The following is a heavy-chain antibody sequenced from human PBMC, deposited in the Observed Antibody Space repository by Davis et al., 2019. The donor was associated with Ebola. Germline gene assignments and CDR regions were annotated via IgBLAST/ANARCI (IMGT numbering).Heavy chain of an antibody. CDR1: GFTFTTYP. V-gene: IGHV3-23*01. CDR3: ARTYYSGTGTYYQPDY. CDR2: IIGSGAST. D-gene: IGHD3-10*01. J-gene: IGHJ4*02. Sequence: GESLKISCAASGFTFTTYPMSWVRQAPGKGLEWVAAIIGSGASTWYADSVKGRFTISRDNSKSTLYLQMNRLRADDTAAYYCARTYYSGTGTYYQPDYWGQGTLVTVSS.